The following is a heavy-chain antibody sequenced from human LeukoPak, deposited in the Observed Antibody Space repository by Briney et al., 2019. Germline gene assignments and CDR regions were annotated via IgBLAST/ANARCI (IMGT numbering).Heavy chain of an antibody. D-gene: IGHD2-8*01. V-gene: IGHV1-18*01. CDR1: GYTFTSYG. CDR2: ISAYNGNT. Sequence: GASVKVSCKASGYTFTSYGINWVRQAPGQGLEWMEWISAYNGNTNYAQKLQGRVTMTTDTSTSTAYMELRSLRSDDTAVYYCARDHCTNGVCYMGHYWGQGTLVTVSS. CDR3: ARDHCTNGVCYMGHY. J-gene: IGHJ4*02.